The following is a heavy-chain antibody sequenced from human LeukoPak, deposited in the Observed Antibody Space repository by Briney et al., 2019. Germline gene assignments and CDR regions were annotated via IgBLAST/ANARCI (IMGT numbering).Heavy chain of an antibody. D-gene: IGHD4-17*01. Sequence: PGRSLRLSCAASGFTFSTYTMNWVRQAPGKGLEWVSSISSTSTYIYYADSLEGRFTISRDNAKNSLYLQMNSLRAEDTAVYYCARVATVPSFDYWGQGTLVTVSS. CDR2: ISSTSTYI. CDR1: GFTFSTYT. CDR3: ARVATVPSFDY. J-gene: IGHJ4*02. V-gene: IGHV3-21*01.